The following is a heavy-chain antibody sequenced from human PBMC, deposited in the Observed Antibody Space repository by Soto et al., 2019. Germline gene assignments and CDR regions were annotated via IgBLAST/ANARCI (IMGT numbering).Heavy chain of an antibody. CDR3: ARDPAVSTDPLDY. D-gene: IGHD4-17*01. Sequence: SVKVSCRASGYTFTNDGISWVRQAPGQGLEWMGWISADSGYTNYAQKLQGRVTLTTDPVTNTAYMELRSLRSDDTAVYFCARDPAVSTDPLDYWGQGTLVTVSS. CDR1: GYTFTNDG. J-gene: IGHJ4*02. CDR2: ISADSGYT. V-gene: IGHV1-18*01.